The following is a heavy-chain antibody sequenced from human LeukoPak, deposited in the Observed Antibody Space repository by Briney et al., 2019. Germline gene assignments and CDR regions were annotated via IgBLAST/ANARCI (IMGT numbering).Heavy chain of an antibody. CDR3: ASPRAIAIGAPWY. CDR2: IYYSGRT. Sequence: SETLSLTCTVSVGSISSSSYYWGWIRQPPGKGLEWIGSIYYSGRTYYNPSLKSRVTISVDTSKNQFSLKLSSVTAADTAVYYCASPRAIAIGAPWYWGQGTLVTVSS. CDR1: VGSISSSSYY. D-gene: IGHD2-21*01. J-gene: IGHJ4*02. V-gene: IGHV4-39*01.